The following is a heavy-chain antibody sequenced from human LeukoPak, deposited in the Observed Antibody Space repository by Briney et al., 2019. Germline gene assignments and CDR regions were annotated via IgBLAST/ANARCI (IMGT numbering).Heavy chain of an antibody. D-gene: IGHD3-22*01. V-gene: IGHV1-3*01. CDR3: ARAGYYYDSSGYPQYFQH. CDR2: INAGNGNT. CDR1: GYTFTSYA. J-gene: IGHJ1*01. Sequence: ASVKVSCKASGYTFTSYAMHWVRQAPGQRLEWMGWINAGNGNTKYSQKFQGRVTITRDTSASTAYMELSSLRSEDTAVYYCARAGYYYDSSGYPQYFQHWGQGTLVTVSS.